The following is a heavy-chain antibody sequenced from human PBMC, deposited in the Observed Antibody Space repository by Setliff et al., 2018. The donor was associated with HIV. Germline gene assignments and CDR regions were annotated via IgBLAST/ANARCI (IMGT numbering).Heavy chain of an antibody. CDR3: ARAGAATAGKSYHYDMDV. J-gene: IGHJ6*02. CDR1: GFTFSDHY. D-gene: IGHD6-13*01. CDR2: TRDKARGYTT. V-gene: IGHV3-72*01. Sequence: PGESLKISCAASGFTFSDHYMDWVRQAPGKGLEWVGPTRDKARGYTTEYAASAKGRFTISRDDSKNSLYLQMNSLKTEDTAVYYCARAGAATAGKSYHYDMDVWGQGTTVTVSS.